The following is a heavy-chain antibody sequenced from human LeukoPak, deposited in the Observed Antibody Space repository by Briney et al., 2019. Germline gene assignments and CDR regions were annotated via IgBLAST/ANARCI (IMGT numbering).Heavy chain of an antibody. CDR2: IYTSGST. D-gene: IGHD3-10*01. V-gene: IGHV4-4*07. CDR3: ARDRGYYGSGSKGWFDP. J-gene: IGHJ5*02. Sequence: PSETLSLTCTVSGGSISSYYWSWIRQPAGKGLEWIGRIYTSGSTNYNPSPQCRVTKSVDTSKNQLSLKLSSVTAADTAVYYCARDRGYYGSGSKGWFDPWGQGTLVTVSS. CDR1: GGSISSYY.